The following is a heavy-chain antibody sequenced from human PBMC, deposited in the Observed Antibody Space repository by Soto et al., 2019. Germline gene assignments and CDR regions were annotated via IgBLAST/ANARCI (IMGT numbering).Heavy chain of an antibody. D-gene: IGHD6-13*01. Sequence: ASVKVSCKASGYTFNTYGITWVRQAPGQGLEWMAWINAYNGNTLYAKNLQGRVTMTTDKSTSTAYMELSSLTSADTAVYYCARTYRWAAAGTPGTKWFDHWGQGTLVTVS. CDR3: ARTYRWAAAGTPGTKWFDH. V-gene: IGHV1-18*01. CDR1: GYTFNTYG. CDR2: INAYNGNT. J-gene: IGHJ5*02.